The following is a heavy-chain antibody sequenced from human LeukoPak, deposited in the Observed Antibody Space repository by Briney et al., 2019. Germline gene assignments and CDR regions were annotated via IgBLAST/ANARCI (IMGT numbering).Heavy chain of an antibody. CDR2: INSGESST. CDR3: ARSLYSSSLNDY. Sequence: GGSLRLSCAASGFTFSSYWMHWVRQAPGKGLVWISHINSGESSTSYVDSVKGRFTISRDNAKNTLYLQMNSLRAEDTAVYYCARSLYSSSLNDYWGQGTLVTVSS. D-gene: IGHD6-13*01. J-gene: IGHJ4*02. CDR1: GFTFSSYW. V-gene: IGHV3-74*01.